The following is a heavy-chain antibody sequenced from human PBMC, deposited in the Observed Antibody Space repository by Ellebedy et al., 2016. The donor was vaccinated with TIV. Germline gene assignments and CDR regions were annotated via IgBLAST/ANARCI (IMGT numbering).Heavy chain of an antibody. D-gene: IGHD2-2*01. V-gene: IGHV3-30-3*01. Sequence: GGSLRLXXAASGFTFSSYAMHWVRQAPGKGLEWVAVISYDGSNKFYADSVKGRFTISRDSSKNTLYLQMNSLRAEDTAVYYCARRSCIGTSCYYDYWGQGTLVTVSS. CDR1: GFTFSSYA. CDR3: ARRSCIGTSCYYDY. J-gene: IGHJ4*02. CDR2: ISYDGSNK.